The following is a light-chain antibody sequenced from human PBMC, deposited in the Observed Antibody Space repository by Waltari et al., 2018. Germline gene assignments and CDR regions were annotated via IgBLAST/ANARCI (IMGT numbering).Light chain of an antibody. V-gene: IGLV3-1*01. CDR2: QEF. CDR3: QAWDSDPV. Sequence: SYEVTQPPSVSVSQGQTASIPCSGDKLGDKSVSWYQQKPGQSPLLVIYQEFKRPSGIPERFSGSNAGNTATLTISGTQAMDEADYFCQAWDSDPVFGGGTKLTVL. J-gene: IGLJ3*02. CDR1: KLGDKS.